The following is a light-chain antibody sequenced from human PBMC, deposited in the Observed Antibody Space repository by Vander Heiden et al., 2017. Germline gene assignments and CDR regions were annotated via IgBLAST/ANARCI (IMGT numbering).Light chain of an antibody. J-gene: IGLJ3*02. CDR1: ALPHQY. Sequence: SYELTQPPSVSVSPGQTTMITCSGDALPHQYGYWYQQKPCQAPVLVIYKDSERPSWIPERFSGSSSGTTGTLTISGVQAEDEADYYGQSADSSDTYEVFGGGTKLTVL. CDR2: KDS. V-gene: IGLV3-25*03. CDR3: QSADSSDTYEV.